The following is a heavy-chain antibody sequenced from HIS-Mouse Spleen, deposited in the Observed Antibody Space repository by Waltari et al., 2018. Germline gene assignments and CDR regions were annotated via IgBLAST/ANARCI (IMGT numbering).Heavy chain of an antibody. V-gene: IGHV4-61*01. CDR2: IYYSGST. CDR1: GVSVSSGSYY. D-gene: IGHD6-6*01. CDR3: ARDNSSSHYYYGMDV. Sequence: QVQLQESGPGLVKPSETLSLPCPVPGVSVSSGSYYWSRLRQPPGQGLEWIGYIYYSGSTNYNPSLKSRVTISVDTSKNQFSLKLSSVTAADTAVYYCARDNSSSHYYYGMDVWGQGTTVTVSS. J-gene: IGHJ6*02.